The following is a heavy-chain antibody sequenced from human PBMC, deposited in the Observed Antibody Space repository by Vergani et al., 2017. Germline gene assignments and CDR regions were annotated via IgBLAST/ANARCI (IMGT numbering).Heavy chain of an antibody. CDR2: IKYGGREK. CDR1: GLTFSSSW. V-gene: IGHV3-7*03. Sequence: EVQLVESGGGLVQPGGSLRLSCTASGLTFSSSWMSWVRQAPGKGLEWVANIKYGGREKYYVDSVKGRFTISRDNAKNSMYLQMNSLRAEDTARYYCARTYDSSGFLFDDWGQGTLVTVSS. CDR3: ARTYDSSGFLFDD. D-gene: IGHD3-22*01. J-gene: IGHJ4*02.